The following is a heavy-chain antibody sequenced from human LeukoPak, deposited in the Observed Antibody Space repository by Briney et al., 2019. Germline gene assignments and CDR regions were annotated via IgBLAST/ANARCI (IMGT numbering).Heavy chain of an antibody. D-gene: IGHD1-26*01. CDR3: ARELTVGASHSLFDY. CDR2: ISYDGSNK. V-gene: IGHV3-30*03. J-gene: IGHJ4*02. CDR1: GFTFSSYG. Sequence: GGSLRLSCAASGFTFSSYGMHWVRQAPGKGLEWVAVISYDGSNKYYADSVKGRFTISRDNSKNTVYLQMNSLRAEDTAVYYCARELTVGASHSLFDYWGPGTQVSVSS.